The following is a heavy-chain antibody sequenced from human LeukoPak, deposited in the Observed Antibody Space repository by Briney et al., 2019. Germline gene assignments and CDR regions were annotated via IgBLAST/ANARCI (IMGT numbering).Heavy chain of an antibody. CDR2: IIPIFGTA. V-gene: IGHV1-69*01. D-gene: IGHD4-17*01. Sequence: SVKVSCKASGGTFSSYAISWVRQAPGQGLEWMGGIIPIFGTANYAQKFQGRVTLTADESTSTAYMELSSLRSEDTAVYYFARIVTHDYGDLDYWGQETLVTVSS. CDR1: GGTFSSYA. J-gene: IGHJ4*02. CDR3: ARIVTHDYGDLDY.